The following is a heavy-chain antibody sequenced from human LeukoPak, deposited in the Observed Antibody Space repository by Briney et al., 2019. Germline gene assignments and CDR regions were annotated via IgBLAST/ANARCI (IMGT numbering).Heavy chain of an antibody. CDR2: INTDGTST. J-gene: IGHJ5*02. Sequence: GGSLRLSCAASGFIFSSYWMHWVRQVPWKGLVWVSRINTDGTSTTYADSVEGRFTISRDNAKNTLYLQMNSLRDEDTAVYYCAREKMGCSSTSCYLNTGDLWGQGTLVTVSS. D-gene: IGHD2-2*01. CDR3: AREKMGCSSTSCYLNTGDL. V-gene: IGHV3-74*01. CDR1: GFIFSSYW.